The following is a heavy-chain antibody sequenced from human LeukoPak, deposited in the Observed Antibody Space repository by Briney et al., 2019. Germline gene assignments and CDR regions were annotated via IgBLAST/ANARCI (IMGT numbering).Heavy chain of an antibody. CDR1: GFSFSSYA. CDR2: ISGSGDNT. CDR3: AMPGYSSRWTNGAFDI. J-gene: IGHJ3*02. V-gene: IGHV3-23*01. D-gene: IGHD6-13*01. Sequence: PGGSLRLSCAASGFSFSSYAMSWVRQAPGEGLEWVSAISGSGDNTYYADSVKGRFTISRDNSKNSLYLEMNSLRAEDTAVYYCAMPGYSSRWTNGAFDIWGQGTMVTVSS.